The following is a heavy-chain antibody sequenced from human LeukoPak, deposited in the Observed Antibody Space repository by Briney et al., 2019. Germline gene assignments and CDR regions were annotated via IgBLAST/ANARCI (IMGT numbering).Heavy chain of an antibody. D-gene: IGHD6-13*01. Sequence: GGSLRLSCAASGFTFSSYSMNWVRQAPGKGLEWVSFMGGSSNYIYYADSVKGRFTISRDNAKNSLYLQMNRLRAEDTAVYYCARVGSTWSYFDYWGQGTLVTVSS. V-gene: IGHV3-21*01. CDR1: GFTFSSYS. J-gene: IGHJ4*02. CDR2: MGGSSNYI. CDR3: ARVGSTWSYFDY.